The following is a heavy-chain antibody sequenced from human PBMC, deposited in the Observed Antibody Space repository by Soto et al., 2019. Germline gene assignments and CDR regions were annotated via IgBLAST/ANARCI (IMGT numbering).Heavy chain of an antibody. CDR3: ARSGDYAYYFDY. CDR1: GGTFSSYA. J-gene: IGHJ4*02. D-gene: IGHD4-17*01. Sequence: QVQLVQSGAEVKKPGSSVKVSCKASGGTFSSYAISWVRQAPGQGLEWMGGIIPIFGTANYAQTFQCRVTITADESTSTAYMELSSLRSEDTAVYYCARSGDYAYYFDYWGQGTLVTVSS. V-gene: IGHV1-69*01. CDR2: IIPIFGTA.